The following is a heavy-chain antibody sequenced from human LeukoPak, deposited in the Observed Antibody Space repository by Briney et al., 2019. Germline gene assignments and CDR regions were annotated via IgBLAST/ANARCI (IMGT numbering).Heavy chain of an antibody. CDR1: GFTFRSYG. J-gene: IGHJ3*02. D-gene: IGHD4-17*01. Sequence: PRGSLRLSFAAPGFTFRSYGRDWVRQAPGKGLEGVAVIWYDGSNKYYADSVKGRFTISRDNSKNTLYLQMNSLRAEDTAVYYCASDRGDYGDLDAFDIWGQGTMVTVSS. V-gene: IGHV3-33*01. CDR3: ASDRGDYGDLDAFDI. CDR2: IWYDGSNK.